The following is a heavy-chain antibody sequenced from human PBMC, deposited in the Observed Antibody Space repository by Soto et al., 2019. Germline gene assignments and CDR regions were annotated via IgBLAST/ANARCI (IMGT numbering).Heavy chain of an antibody. D-gene: IGHD3-16*01. CDR3: AHCRGGVASF. J-gene: IGHJ4*02. CDR2: VYWDDDK. V-gene: IGHV2-5*02. CDR1: GFSLSTRDVG. Sequence: SGPTLVNPTQTLTLTCTFSGFSLSTRDVGVGWIRQPPGEALEWLGVVYWDDDKTYSPSLKSRLTITKDTSKNQVVLRMTKVDPVDTATYYCAHCRGGVASFWGQGTLVTVS.